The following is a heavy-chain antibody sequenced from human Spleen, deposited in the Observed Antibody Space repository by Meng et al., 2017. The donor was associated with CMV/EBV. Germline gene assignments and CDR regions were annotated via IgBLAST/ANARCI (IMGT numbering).Heavy chain of an antibody. CDR2: FDREDGET. J-gene: IGHJ5*02. D-gene: IGHD3-3*01. CDR1: GYTLTELS. Sequence: ASVKVSCKVSGYTLTELSMHWVRLAPGKGLEWLGGFDREDGETIYAQKFQGRVTVTEDTSTETAYMELRSLRLDDTAVYYCTTRGGIWSGFHLHNWFDPWGQGTRVTVSS. CDR3: TTRGGIWSGFHLHNWFDP. V-gene: IGHV1-24*01.